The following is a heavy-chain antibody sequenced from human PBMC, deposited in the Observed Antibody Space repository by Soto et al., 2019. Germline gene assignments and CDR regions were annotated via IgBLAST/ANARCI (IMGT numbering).Heavy chain of an antibody. J-gene: IGHJ4*02. Sequence: QVQLVQSGAEVKKPGSSVKVSCKASGGTFSSYTISWVRQAPGQGLEWMGRIIPILGIANYAQKFQGRVTITADKSTSTAYMELSSLRSEDTAVYYCARDWNSSSWVIDYWGQGTLVTVSS. V-gene: IGHV1-69*08. D-gene: IGHD6-13*01. CDR1: GGTFSSYT. CDR2: IIPILGIA. CDR3: ARDWNSSSWVIDY.